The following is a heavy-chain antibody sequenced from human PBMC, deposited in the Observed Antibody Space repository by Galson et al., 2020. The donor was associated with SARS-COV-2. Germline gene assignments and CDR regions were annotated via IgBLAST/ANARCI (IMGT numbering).Heavy chain of an antibody. CDR1: GGSFKNYY. CDR3: VRGAEERRIIVVVPYYYTYMDV. J-gene: IGHJ6*03. V-gene: IGHV4-34*01. Sequence: SETLSLTCAVYGGSFKNYYWTWIRQSPRKGLQRNGEINHRGSTNYDPSLQGRVAMSVDTSKNQFSLRLSSVTAADTAVYYCVRGAEERRIIVVVPYYYTYMDVWGGGTAVTVSS. D-gene: IGHD2-2*01. CDR2: INHRGST.